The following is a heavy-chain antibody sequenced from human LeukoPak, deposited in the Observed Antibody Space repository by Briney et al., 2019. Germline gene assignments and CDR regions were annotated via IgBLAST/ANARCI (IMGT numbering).Heavy chain of an antibody. V-gene: IGHV3-30*04. CDR2: ISYDGSNK. J-gene: IGHJ3*02. Sequence: PGGSLRLSCTASGFTFGDYAMSWVRQAPGKGLEWVAVISYDGSNKYYADSVKGRFTISRDNSKNTLYLQMNSLRAEDTAVYYCARDDRDAFDIWGQGTMVTVSS. CDR3: ARDDRDAFDI. CDR1: GFTFGDYA.